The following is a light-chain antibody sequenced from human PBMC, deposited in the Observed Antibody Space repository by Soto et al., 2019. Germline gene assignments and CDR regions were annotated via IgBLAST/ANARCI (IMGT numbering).Light chain of an antibody. Sequence: EFVLTQSPGTLSLSPGERATLSCRASQSVSSNLAWYQQKPGQAPRLLIYDASNRATGIPARFSGSGSGTDFTLTISSLEPEDFAVYYCQQRSNWSTFGQGTRLEIK. V-gene: IGKV3-11*01. CDR1: QSVSSN. CDR3: QQRSNWST. CDR2: DAS. J-gene: IGKJ5*01.